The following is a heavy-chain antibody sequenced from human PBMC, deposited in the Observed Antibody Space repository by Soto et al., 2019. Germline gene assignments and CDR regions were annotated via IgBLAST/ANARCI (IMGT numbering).Heavy chain of an antibody. CDR3: ARVGTSCHSGGCYYYYGLGV. CDR2: IYYTGSS. V-gene: IGHV4-61*01. Sequence: QVRLQESGPGLVKPSETLSLSCLVSGDSVGNGPYYWSWIRQPPGKGLEWIGYIYYTGSSNLNPSLESRVNISIDMSKNQFYLKLSSVTAADAAVYFCARVGTSCHSGGCYYYYGLGVWGQGTTVAISS. D-gene: IGHD1-26*01. J-gene: IGHJ6*02. CDR1: GDSVGNGPYY.